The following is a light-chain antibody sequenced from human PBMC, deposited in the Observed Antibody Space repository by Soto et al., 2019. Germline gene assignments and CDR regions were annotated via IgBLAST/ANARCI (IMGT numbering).Light chain of an antibody. Sequence: DIQMTQSPSSLSAFVGDRVTITFRASQDIDNFLAWYQQKPGKVPKLLIYAASTFQSGVPSRFSGSGSGTDFTLTISSLQPEDVATYYCQKCKVAPFTFGGGTKVDIK. CDR3: QKCKVAPFT. J-gene: IGKJ4*01. V-gene: IGKV1-27*01. CDR2: AAS. CDR1: QDIDNF.